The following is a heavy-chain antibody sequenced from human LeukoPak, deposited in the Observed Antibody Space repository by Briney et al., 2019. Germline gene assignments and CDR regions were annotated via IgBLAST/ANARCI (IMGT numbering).Heavy chain of an antibody. Sequence: GGSLRLSCAASGFTVSSYYMSWVRQAPGEGLEWVSVIYSGGTTFYADSVKGRFTLSRDSSKNTLYLQMNSLRAEDTAVYYCARDVGNYFDFWGQGTLVTVSS. CDR2: IYSGGTT. V-gene: IGHV3-53*01. D-gene: IGHD1-26*01. CDR3: ARDVGNYFDF. J-gene: IGHJ4*02. CDR1: GFTVSSYY.